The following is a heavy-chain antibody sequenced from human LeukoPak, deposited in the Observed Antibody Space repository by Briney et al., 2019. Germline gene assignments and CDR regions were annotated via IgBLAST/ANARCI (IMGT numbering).Heavy chain of an antibody. V-gene: IGHV3-53*01. D-gene: IGHD6-19*01. Sequence: PGGSLRLSCAASGFTVSSNYMSWVRQAPGKGLEWVSVIYSGGSTYYADSVKGRFTISRDNPKNTLYLQMNSLRAEDTAVYYCARSYSSGWYYFDYWGQGTLVTVSS. CDR2: IYSGGST. CDR3: ARSYSSGWYYFDY. CDR1: GFTVSSNY. J-gene: IGHJ4*02.